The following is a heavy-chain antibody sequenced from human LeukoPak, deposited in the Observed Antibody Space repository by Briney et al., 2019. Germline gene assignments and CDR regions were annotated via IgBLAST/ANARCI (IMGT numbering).Heavy chain of an antibody. D-gene: IGHD1-26*01. CDR1: GASINSGSNY. CDR2: IYSSGST. Sequence: SSETLSLTCRVSGASINSGSNYWGWIRQPPGKTLEWIGSIYSSGSTNYNPSLKSRVTISVDTSKNQFSLKLSSVTAADTAVYYCARHEWGLRFRSTLTTREPWFDPWGQGTLVTVSS. V-gene: IGHV4-39*01. J-gene: IGHJ5*02. CDR3: ARHEWGLRFRSTLTTREPWFDP.